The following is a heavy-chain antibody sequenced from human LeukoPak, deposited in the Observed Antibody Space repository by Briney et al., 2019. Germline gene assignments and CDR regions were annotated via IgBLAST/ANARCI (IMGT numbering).Heavy chain of an antibody. J-gene: IGHJ4*02. CDR3: ARRLYNSRSFGY. V-gene: IGHV3-11*01. CDR1: GFTFSDYY. D-gene: IGHD6-13*01. Sequence: PGGSLRLSCAAAGFTFSDYYMSWIRQAPGKGLEWVSYISSSSSTMDYADSVKGRFTISRDNAKNSLHLQMNSLRAEDTAVYYCARRLYNSRSFGYWGQGTLVTVSS. CDR2: ISSSSSTM.